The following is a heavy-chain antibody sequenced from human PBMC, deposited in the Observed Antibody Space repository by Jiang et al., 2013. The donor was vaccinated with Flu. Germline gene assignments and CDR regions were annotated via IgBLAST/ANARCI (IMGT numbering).Heavy chain of an antibody. CDR2: IGVGGRST. CDR1: GFTFTTNT. Sequence: VQLLESGGGLVRPGGSLRLSCAASGFTFTTNTMGWVRQAPGKGLEWVSVIGVGGRSTYYADSVKGRFTISRDNSKNTLYLQMNSLRAEDTAVYYCAKDLHYYGMDAWGQGTTVIVSS. CDR3: AKDLHYYGMDA. J-gene: IGHJ6*02. V-gene: IGHV3-23*01.